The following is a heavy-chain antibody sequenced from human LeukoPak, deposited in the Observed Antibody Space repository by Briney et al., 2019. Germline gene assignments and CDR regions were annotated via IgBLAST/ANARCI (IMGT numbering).Heavy chain of an antibody. Sequence: TSETLSLTCTVSGGSISSSSYYWGWIRQPPGKGLEWIGSIYYSGSTYYNPSLKSRVTISVDTSKNQFSLKLSSVTAADTAVYYCARRAFYYDSSGNFDYWDQGTLVTVSS. D-gene: IGHD3-22*01. CDR3: ARRAFYYDSSGNFDY. CDR1: GGSISSSSYY. CDR2: IYYSGST. V-gene: IGHV4-39*01. J-gene: IGHJ4*01.